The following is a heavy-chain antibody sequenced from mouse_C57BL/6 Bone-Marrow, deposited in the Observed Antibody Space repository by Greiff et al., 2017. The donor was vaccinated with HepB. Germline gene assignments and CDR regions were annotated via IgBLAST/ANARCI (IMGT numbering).Heavy chain of an antibody. V-gene: IGHV1-72*01. Sequence: QVQLQQPGAELVKPGASVKLSCKASGYTFTSYWMHWVKQSPGRGLEWIGRIDPNSGGTKYNEKFKSKATLTVDKPSSTAYMQLSSLTSEDSAVYYCARANYGSSYRDYYAMDYWGQGTSVTVSS. D-gene: IGHD1-1*01. CDR2: IDPNSGGT. CDR3: ARANYGSSYRDYYAMDY. J-gene: IGHJ4*01. CDR1: GYTFTSYW.